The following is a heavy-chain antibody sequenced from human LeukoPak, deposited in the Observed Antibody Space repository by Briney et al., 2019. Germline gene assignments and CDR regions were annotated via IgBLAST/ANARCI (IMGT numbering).Heavy chain of an antibody. CDR1: GGSFSGYY. J-gene: IGHJ5*02. CDR3: ARGDWFDP. Sequence: SQTLSLTCGVYGGSFSGYYWSWIRQPPGKGLEWIGEVSQTGSGRTNYNPSLKSRVTISVDTSKNQFSLKLSSVTAADTAVYYCARGDWFDPWGQGTLVTVSS. V-gene: IGHV4-34*01. CDR2: VSQTGSGRT.